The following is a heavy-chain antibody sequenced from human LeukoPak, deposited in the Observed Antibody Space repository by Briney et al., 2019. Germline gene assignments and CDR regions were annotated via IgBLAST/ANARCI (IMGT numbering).Heavy chain of an antibody. CDR1: GYTFTTYS. D-gene: IGHD6-13*01. CDR2: IIPILGIG. V-gene: IGHV1-69*04. CDR3: ARDRGSSFHRFDY. Sequence: SVKVSCKASGYTFTTYSITWVRQVPGQGLEWMGRIIPILGIGNYAQKFQGRVTITADKSTSTAYMDLSSLRSEDTAMYYCARDRGSSFHRFDYWGQGTLVTVSS. J-gene: IGHJ4*02.